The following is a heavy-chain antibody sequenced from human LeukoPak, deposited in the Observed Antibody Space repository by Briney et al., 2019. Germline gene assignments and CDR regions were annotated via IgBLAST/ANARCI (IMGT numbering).Heavy chain of an antibody. J-gene: IGHJ4*02. CDR2: IYYSGST. CDR3: ARAGYSFGTGYYFDY. D-gene: IGHD5-18*01. Sequence: SETLSLTCTVSGGSISPFYWSWIRQPPGKGLEWIAYIYYSGSTRYNPSLKSRVAISVDTSNNQVSLKLSSVTAADTAVYYCARAGYSFGTGYYFDYWGQGTLVTVSS. CDR1: GGSISPFY. V-gene: IGHV4-59*08.